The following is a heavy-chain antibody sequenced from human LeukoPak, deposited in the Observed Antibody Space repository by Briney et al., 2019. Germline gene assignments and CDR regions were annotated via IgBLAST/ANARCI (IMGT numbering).Heavy chain of an antibody. D-gene: IGHD3-22*01. V-gene: IGHV3-48*01. J-gene: IGHJ6*03. CDR3: ARDLSNYYDSSGYYYYYYYMDV. CDR2: ISSSSSTI. CDR1: GFSFSSYS. Sequence: GGSLRLSCAASGFSFSSYSMNWVRQAPGKGLGWVSYISSSSSTIYYADSVKGRFTISRDNAKNSLYLQMNSLRAEDTAVYYCARDLSNYYDSSGYYYYYYYMDVWGKGTTVTVSS.